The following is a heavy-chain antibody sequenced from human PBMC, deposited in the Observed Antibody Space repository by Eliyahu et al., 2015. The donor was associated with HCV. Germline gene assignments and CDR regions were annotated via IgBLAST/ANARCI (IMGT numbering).Heavy chain of an antibody. J-gene: IGHJ3*02. V-gene: IGHV4-34*01. Sequence: QVQLQQWGAGLLKPSETLSLTCAVYGGSFSGYYWSWIRQPPGKGLEWIGEINHSGSTNYNPSLKSRVTISVDTSKNQFSLKLSSVTAADTAVYYCARDRSSGYYGGAFDIWGQGTMVTVSS. CDR1: GGSFSGYY. CDR2: INHSGST. CDR3: ARDRSSGYYGGAFDI. D-gene: IGHD3-22*01.